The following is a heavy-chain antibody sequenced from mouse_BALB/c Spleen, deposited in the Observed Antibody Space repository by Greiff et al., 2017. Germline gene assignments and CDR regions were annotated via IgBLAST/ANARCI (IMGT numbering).Heavy chain of an antibody. CDR1: GYTFSSYW. J-gene: IGHJ4*01. Sequence: QVQLQQSGAELMKPGASVKISCKATGYTFSSYWIEWVKQRPGHGLEWIGEILPGSGSTNYNEKFKGKATFTADTSSNTAYMQLSSLTSEDSAVYYCARIHYGNPTGYYYAMDYWGQGTSGTVSS. CDR3: ARIHYGNPTGYYYAMDY. D-gene: IGHD2-1*01. V-gene: IGHV1-9*01. CDR2: ILPGSGST.